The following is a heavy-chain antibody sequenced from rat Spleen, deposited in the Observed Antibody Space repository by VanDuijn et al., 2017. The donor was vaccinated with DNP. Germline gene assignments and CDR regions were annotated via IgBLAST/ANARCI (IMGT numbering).Heavy chain of an antibody. Sequence: EVQLVESGGDLVQPGRSLKLSCAASGFTFSKYGMAWVRQAPTKGLEWVAALSFDGSSTYYRDSVKGRFTISRDNAKSALYLQMASLKSEDTATYYCARIDGGFAYWGQGTLVTVSS. CDR3: ARIDGGFAY. CDR1: GFTFSKYG. D-gene: IGHD4-1*01. CDR2: LSFDGSST. V-gene: IGHV5-29*01. J-gene: IGHJ3*01.